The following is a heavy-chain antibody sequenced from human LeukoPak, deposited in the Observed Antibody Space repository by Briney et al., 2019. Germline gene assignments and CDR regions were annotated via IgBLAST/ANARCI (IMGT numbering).Heavy chain of an antibody. CDR3: ARGNHFSPNDY. Sequence: GGSLRLSCAASGFTFSSYAMSWVRQAPGKGLEWVAVIWYDGSNKYYADSVKGRFTISRDNSKNTLYLQMNSLRAEDTAVYYCARGNHFSPNDYWGQGTLVTVSS. V-gene: IGHV3-33*08. CDR2: IWYDGSNK. CDR1: GFTFSSYA. D-gene: IGHD3-3*02. J-gene: IGHJ4*02.